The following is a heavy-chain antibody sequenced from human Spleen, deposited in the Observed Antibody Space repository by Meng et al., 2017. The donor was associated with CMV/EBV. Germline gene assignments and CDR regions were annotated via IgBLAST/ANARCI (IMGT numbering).Heavy chain of an antibody. CDR1: GYTFTDFY. CDR2: ISGYRDNT. CDR3: ARAGWELPMNWLDP. V-gene: IGHV1-18*01. Sequence: ASVKVSCKASGYTFTDFYIHWVRQAPGQGLEWMGWISGYRDNTNYAQKFQGRLTMTTDTTTNTAYMELRSLRSDDTAVYYCARAGWELPMNWLDPWGPGTLVTVSS. D-gene: IGHD1-26*01. J-gene: IGHJ5*02.